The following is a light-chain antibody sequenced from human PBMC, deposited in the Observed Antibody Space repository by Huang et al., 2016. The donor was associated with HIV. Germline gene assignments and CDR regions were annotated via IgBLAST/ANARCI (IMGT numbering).Light chain of an antibody. Sequence: DIQMTQSPSSLSASVGDRVTITCRASQSINSYLNWYQQKPWQAPKVLIYAASSLQSGVPSRFSGSGSGTDFTLTINSLQPEDFAIYYCQQSYNTPLTFGGGTRLEIK. CDR1: QSINSY. CDR2: AAS. CDR3: QQSYNTPLT. V-gene: IGKV1-39*01. J-gene: IGKJ4*01.